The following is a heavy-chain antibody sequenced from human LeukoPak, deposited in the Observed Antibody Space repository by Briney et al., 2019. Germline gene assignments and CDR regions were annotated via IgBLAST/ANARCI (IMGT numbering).Heavy chain of an antibody. CDR1: GFTFRNHW. CDR3: ARDQRATGRPDIDY. D-gene: IGHD6-6*01. V-gene: IGHV3-74*03. J-gene: IGHJ4*02. Sequence: PGGSLRLSCAASGFTFRNHWMHWVRQTPGKGLVWVSRISSDGSSTTYADSVKGRFTISRDNAKNTLYLQMNNLRAEDTAMYYCARDQRATGRPDIDYWGQGTLVIVSS. CDR2: ISSDGSST.